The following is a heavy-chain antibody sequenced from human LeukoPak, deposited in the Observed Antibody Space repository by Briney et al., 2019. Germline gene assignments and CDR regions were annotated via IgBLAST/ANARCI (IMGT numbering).Heavy chain of an antibody. CDR2: ISSSSSYI. J-gene: IGHJ4*02. Sequence: GGSLRLSCAASGFTFSSYSTNWVRQAPGKGLEWVSSISSSSSYIYYADSVKGRITISRDNAKNSLYLQMNSLRAEDTAVYYCARDQAVAGTKRFDYWGQGTLVTVSS. CDR3: ARDQAVAGTKRFDY. V-gene: IGHV3-21*01. D-gene: IGHD6-13*01. CDR1: GFTFSSYS.